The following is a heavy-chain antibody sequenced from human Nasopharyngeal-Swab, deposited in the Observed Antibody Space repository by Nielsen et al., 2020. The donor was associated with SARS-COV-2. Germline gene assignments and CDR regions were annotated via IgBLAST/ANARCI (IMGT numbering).Heavy chain of an antibody. J-gene: IGHJ2*01. CDR3: ARLLGRDYYYDSSGYYRGNWYFDL. CDR2: IYYSGST. D-gene: IGHD3-22*01. V-gene: IGHV4-61*07. Sequence: WIRQPPGKGLEWIGYIYYSGSTNYNLSLKSRVTISVDTSKNQFSLKLSSVTAADTAVYYCARLLGRDYYYDSSGYYRGNWYFDLWGRGTLVTVSS.